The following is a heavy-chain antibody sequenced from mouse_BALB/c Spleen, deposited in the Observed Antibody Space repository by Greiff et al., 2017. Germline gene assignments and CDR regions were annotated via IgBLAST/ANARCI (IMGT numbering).Heavy chain of an antibody. CDR3: ARDRAIYYYGSSHYYYAMDY. V-gene: IGHV2-9*02. D-gene: IGHD1-1*01. Sequence: VQLQESGPGLVAPSQSLSITCTVSGFSLTSYGVHWVRQPPGKGLEWLGVIWAGGSTNYNSALMSRLSISKDNSKSQVFLKMNSLQTDDTAMYYCARDRAIYYYGSSHYYYAMDYWGQGTSVTVSS. CDR2: IWAGGST. J-gene: IGHJ4*01. CDR1: GFSLTSYG.